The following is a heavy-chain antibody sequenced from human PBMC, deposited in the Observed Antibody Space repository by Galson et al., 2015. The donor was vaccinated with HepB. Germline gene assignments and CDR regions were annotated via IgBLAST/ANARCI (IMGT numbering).Heavy chain of an antibody. CDR2: IIPIFGTA. Sequence: SVKVSCKASGGTFSSYAISWVRQAPGQGLEWMGGIIPIFGTANYAQKFQGRVTITADESTSTAYMELSSLRSEDTAVYYCARVPLGYCSGGSCTRGGMDVWVQGTTATVSS. V-gene: IGHV1-69*13. CDR3: ARVPLGYCSGGSCTRGGMDV. J-gene: IGHJ6*02. D-gene: IGHD2-15*01. CDR1: GGTFSSYA.